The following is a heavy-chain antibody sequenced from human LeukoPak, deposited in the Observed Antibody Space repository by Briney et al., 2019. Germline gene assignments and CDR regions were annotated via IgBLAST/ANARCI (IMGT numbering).Heavy chain of an antibody. CDR2: IYTSGST. Sequence: SETLSLTCTVSGGSISSYYWTWIRQPAGKGLEWIGRIYTSGSTNYNPSLKSRVTISVDTSKNQFSLKLSSVTAADTAVYFCARRSGSGSYYHFDYWGQGTLVTVSS. V-gene: IGHV4-4*07. D-gene: IGHD3-10*01. CDR1: GGSISSYY. CDR3: ARRSGSGSYYHFDY. J-gene: IGHJ4*02.